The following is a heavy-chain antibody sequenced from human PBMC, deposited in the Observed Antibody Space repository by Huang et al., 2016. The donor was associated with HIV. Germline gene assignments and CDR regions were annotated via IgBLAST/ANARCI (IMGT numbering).Heavy chain of an antibody. J-gene: IGHJ4*02. CDR2: LNPKNGAT. CDR1: GYTFADYF. Sequence: QVQLVQSGAEVKKHGASVKVACKPSGYTFADYFIHWVRQAPGQGLEWMAWLNPKNGATNYAQKFLGRVTVTGDTSINTAYMEFSGLTSDDTANYYCTRDGVAPDEEFDYWGQGTLIIVSS. D-gene: IGHD5-12*01. V-gene: IGHV1-2*02. CDR3: TRDGVAPDEEFDY.